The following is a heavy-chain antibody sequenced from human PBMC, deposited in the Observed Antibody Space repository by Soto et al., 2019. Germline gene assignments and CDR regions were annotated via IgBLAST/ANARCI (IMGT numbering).Heavy chain of an antibody. CDR3: VKLRLELLYLDS. CDR1: GFTFSRYG. J-gene: IGHJ4*02. D-gene: IGHD1-7*01. Sequence: EVQLSESGGGLVQPGGSLRLSCAASGFTFSRYGMSWVCQAPGKGLEWVSAITGSGDSTYYADSVKGRFTISRDSSNNTLYLQMNSLRADDPAVYYCVKLRLELLYLDSWGLGALVIVSS. V-gene: IGHV3-23*01. CDR2: ITGSGDST.